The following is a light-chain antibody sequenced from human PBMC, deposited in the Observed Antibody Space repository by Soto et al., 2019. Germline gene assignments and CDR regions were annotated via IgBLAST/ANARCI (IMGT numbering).Light chain of an antibody. CDR1: SSDVGSYNL. V-gene: IGLV2-23*03. CDR2: EGS. Sequence: QSALTQPASVSGSPGQSITISCTGTSSDVGSYNLVSWYQQHPGKAPKLMIYEGSKRPSGVSNRFSGSKSGNTASLTISGLQAEDEADYYCCSHARSSTLVYVFGTGTKVTVL. CDR3: CSHARSSTLVYV. J-gene: IGLJ1*01.